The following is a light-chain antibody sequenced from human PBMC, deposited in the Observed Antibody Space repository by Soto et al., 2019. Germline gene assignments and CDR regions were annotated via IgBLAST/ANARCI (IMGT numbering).Light chain of an antibody. Sequence: DIQMTQAPSFVSAFVGDRVTITCRASQVISSWLAWYQQKPGKAPKLLIYAASSLQSGVPSRFSGSGSGTDFTFTISSLQPEDIATYYCQQYDNLPFTFGPGTKVDIK. CDR1: QVISSW. V-gene: IGKV1-12*01. J-gene: IGKJ3*01. CDR2: AAS. CDR3: QQYDNLPFT.